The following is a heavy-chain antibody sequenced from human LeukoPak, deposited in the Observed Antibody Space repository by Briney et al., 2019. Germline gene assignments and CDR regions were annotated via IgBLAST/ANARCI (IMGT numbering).Heavy chain of an antibody. Sequence: PGGSLRLSCPASGFTFSSYWMSWMRQARGRGLEWVANIKYDGNEEYYVDSVKGRFTISRDNSKNSLYLQLNSRRVEDTAVYYCKSGGAAPGSFDYWGQGTLVTVSP. CDR3: KSGGAAPGSFDY. D-gene: IGHD1-1*01. CDR2: IKYDGNEE. J-gene: IGHJ4*02. V-gene: IGHV3-7*01. CDR1: GFTFSSYW.